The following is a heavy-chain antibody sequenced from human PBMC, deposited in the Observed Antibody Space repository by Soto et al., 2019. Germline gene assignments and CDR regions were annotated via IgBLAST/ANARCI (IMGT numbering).Heavy chain of an antibody. Sequence: GASVKVSCKASGYTFTSYAMHWVRQAPGQRLEWMGWINAGNGNTKYSQKFQGRVTITRDTSASTAYMELSSLRSEDTAVYYCARAWKYYYDSSGPLGYWGQGTLVTVSS. CDR1: GYTFTSYA. D-gene: IGHD3-22*01. V-gene: IGHV1-3*01. CDR3: ARAWKYYYDSSGPLGY. CDR2: INAGNGNT. J-gene: IGHJ4*02.